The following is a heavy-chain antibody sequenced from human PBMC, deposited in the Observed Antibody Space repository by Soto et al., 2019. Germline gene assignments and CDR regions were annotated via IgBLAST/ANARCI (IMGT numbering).Heavy chain of an antibody. J-gene: IGHJ4*02. CDR2: INEDGTKR. D-gene: IGHD2-15*01. CDR1: GFSLTQYW. CDR3: TRGDGRCSGGSCFFDS. V-gene: IGHV3-7*01. Sequence: EVQLVESGGGLVQSGGSLRLSCIASGFSLTQYWMSWVRQTPRKGLEWVAKINEDGTKRDYMESVEGRFTISRDNAKNSVSLQMTSLRADDTAVYFCTRGDGRCSGGSCFFDSWGQGTLVTVSS.